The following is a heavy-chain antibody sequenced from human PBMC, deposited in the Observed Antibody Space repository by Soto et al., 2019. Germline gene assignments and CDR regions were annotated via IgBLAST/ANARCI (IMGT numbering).Heavy chain of an antibody. Sequence: SETLSLTCTVSGGSFRSGSYSWSWLRPPPGMGLEWIGYVYHTGRTSYNPSLRSRVSISMDTSKNQFSLDLESVTAADTAVYFCARDFAYFDSWGQGTLVTVSS. CDR2: VYHTGRT. CDR1: GGSFRSGSYS. CDR3: ARDFAYFDS. J-gene: IGHJ4*02. D-gene: IGHD3-3*01. V-gene: IGHV4-61*01.